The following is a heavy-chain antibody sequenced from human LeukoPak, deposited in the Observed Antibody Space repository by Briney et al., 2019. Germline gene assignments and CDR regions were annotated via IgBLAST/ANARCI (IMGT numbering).Heavy chain of an antibody. CDR3: ARGRQYYDFWSGYYPLNNWFGP. CDR1: GGSFSGYY. CDR2: INHSGST. J-gene: IGHJ5*02. D-gene: IGHD3-3*01. V-gene: IGHV4-34*01. Sequence: SETLSLTCAVYGGSFSGYYWSWIRQPPGKGLEWIGEINHSGSTNYSPSLKSRVTISVDTSKNQFSLKLSSVTAADTAVYYCARGRQYYDFWSGYYPLNNWFGPWGQGTLVTVSS.